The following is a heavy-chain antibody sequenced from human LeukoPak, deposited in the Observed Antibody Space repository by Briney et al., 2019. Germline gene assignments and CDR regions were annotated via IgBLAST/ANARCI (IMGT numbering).Heavy chain of an antibody. D-gene: IGHD4-17*01. CDR2: IYHSGST. CDR3: ASSTVTRYYYYYYMDV. CDR1: GYSISSGYY. Sequence: SETLSLTCAVSGYSISSGYYWGWIRQPPGKGLEWIGSIYHSGSTYYNPSLKSRVTISVDTSKNQFSLKLSSVAAADTAVYYCASSTVTRYYYYYYMDVWGKGTTVTVSS. V-gene: IGHV4-38-2*01. J-gene: IGHJ6*03.